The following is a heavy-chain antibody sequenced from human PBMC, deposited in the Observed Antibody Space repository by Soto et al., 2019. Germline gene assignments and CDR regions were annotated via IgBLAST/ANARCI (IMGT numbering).Heavy chain of an antibody. Sequence: PSETLSLTCTVSGGSISSGDYYWSWIRQPPGKGLEWIGYIYYSGSTYYNPSLKSRVTISVDTSKNQFSLKLSSVTAADTAVYYCARDPVGYYDYVWGTRGTLTAAFDIWGQGTMVTVSS. CDR2: IYYSGST. J-gene: IGHJ3*02. D-gene: IGHD3-16*01. CDR3: ARDPVGYYDYVWGTRGTLTAAFDI. V-gene: IGHV4-30-4*01. CDR1: GGSISSGDYY.